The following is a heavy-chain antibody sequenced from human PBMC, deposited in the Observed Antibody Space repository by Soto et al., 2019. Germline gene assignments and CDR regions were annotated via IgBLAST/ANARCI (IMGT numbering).Heavy chain of an antibody. Sequence: SVKVSFNASGGTFSSYTISLVRHTPGQGLEWMGRIIPILGIANYAQKFQGRVTITADKSTSTAYMELSSLRSEDTVVYYCAVEITMDRGPRFDYWGQGTLVTVSS. D-gene: IGHD3-10*01. CDR2: IIPILGIA. J-gene: IGHJ4*02. V-gene: IGHV1-69*02. CDR3: AVEITMDRGPRFDY. CDR1: GGTFSSYT.